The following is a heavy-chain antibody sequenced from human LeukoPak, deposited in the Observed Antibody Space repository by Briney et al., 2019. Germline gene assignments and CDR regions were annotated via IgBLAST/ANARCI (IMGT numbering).Heavy chain of an antibody. CDR1: GFTFSNYW. D-gene: IGHD4-23*01. V-gene: IGHV3-21*01. Sequence: GGSLRLSCAASGFTFSNYWMHWVRQAPGKGLEWVSAISGSGGSTYYADSVKGRFTISRDNAKNSLYLQMNGLRAEDTAAYYCARRRIGGYFDYWGQGTLVTVSS. J-gene: IGHJ4*02. CDR2: ISGSGGST. CDR3: ARRRIGGYFDY.